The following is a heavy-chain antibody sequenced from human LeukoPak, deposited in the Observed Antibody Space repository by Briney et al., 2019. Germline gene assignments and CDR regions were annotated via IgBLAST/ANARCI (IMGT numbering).Heavy chain of an antibody. CDR1: GGSFSGYY. J-gene: IGHJ4*02. CDR2: INHSGST. CDR3: ARQPSAGGNSAVDY. D-gene: IGHD4-23*01. Sequence: SETLSLTCAGYGGSFSGYYWSWIRQPPRKGLEWIGEINHSGSTNYNPSLKSRVTISVDTSKNQFSLKLSSVTAADTAVYYCARQPSAGGNSAVDYWGQGTLVTVSS. V-gene: IGHV4-34*01.